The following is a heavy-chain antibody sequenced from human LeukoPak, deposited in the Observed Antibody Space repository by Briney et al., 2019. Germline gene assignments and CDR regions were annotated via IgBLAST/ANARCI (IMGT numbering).Heavy chain of an antibody. D-gene: IGHD2-15*01. CDR1: GFTFSSYA. CDR3: AKGGIVVVIAGDAFDI. J-gene: IGHJ3*02. CDR2: ISGSGGST. V-gene: IGHV3-23*01. Sequence: GGSLRLSCAASGFTFSSYAMSWVRQAPGKGLEWVSVISGSGGSTYYADSVKGRFTISRDNSKNTLYLQMNSLGAEDTAVYYCAKGGIVVVIAGDAFDIWGQGTMVTVSS.